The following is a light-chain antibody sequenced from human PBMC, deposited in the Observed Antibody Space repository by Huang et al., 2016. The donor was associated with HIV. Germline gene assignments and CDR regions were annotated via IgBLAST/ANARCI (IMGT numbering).Light chain of an antibody. CDR2: GSS. Sequence: ENLMTHSPSTLSVSPGESATLSCRASQSVLKNLAWYQQKPGQAPKLLIYGSSTRASGIPARFSGSGSGTDFTLTISSLQSEDFAVYYCQQYNTSPRTFGQGTKVEV. CDR3: QQYNTSPRT. CDR1: QSVLKN. J-gene: IGKJ1*01. V-gene: IGKV3-15*01.